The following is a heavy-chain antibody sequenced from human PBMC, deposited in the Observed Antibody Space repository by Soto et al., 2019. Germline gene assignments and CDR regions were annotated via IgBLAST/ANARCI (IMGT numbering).Heavy chain of an antibody. J-gene: IGHJ4*02. CDR2: IYYSGST. CDR1: GGSVSSGSYY. V-gene: IGHV4-61*01. CDR3: SRVTMVRGVY. Sequence: QVQLQESGPGLVKPSETLSLTCTVSGGSVSSGSYYWSWIRQPPGKGLEWIGYIYYSGSTNYNPSLRSRVAISVDTAKNQFSPQLRSVTAADTAVYYCSRVTMVRGVYWGQGTLVTVSS. D-gene: IGHD3-10*01.